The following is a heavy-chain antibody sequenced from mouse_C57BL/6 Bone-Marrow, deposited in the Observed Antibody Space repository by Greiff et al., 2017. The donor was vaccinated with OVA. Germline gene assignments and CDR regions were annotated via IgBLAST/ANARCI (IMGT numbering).Heavy chain of an antibody. CDR3: ARDQNYGSSYYFDD. CDR2: INYGGSST. V-gene: IGHV5-16*01. D-gene: IGHD1-1*01. Sequence: EVKLVESEGGLVQPGSSMKLSCTASGFTFSDYYMAWVRQVPEKGLEWVANINYGGSSTYSLDSLKSRFIISRDNAKNILYLQLSSLKSEDTATYYCARDQNYGSSYYFDDRGQGTTLTVAS. CDR1: GFTFSDYY. J-gene: IGHJ2*01.